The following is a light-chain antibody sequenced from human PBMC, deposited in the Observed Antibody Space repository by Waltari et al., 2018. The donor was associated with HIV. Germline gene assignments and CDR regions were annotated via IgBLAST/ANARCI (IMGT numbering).Light chain of an antibody. V-gene: IGLV2-11*01. CDR1: SSDVGGYNY. CDR2: DVT. Sequence: QSALTQPRSVSGSPGQSVTISCTGTSSDVGGYNYVSWYQRHPGKHPKLMIYDVTKRPSGVPDRFSGSKSGNTASLTISGLQAEDEADYYCCSYAGIYTFLFGGGTKLTVL. J-gene: IGLJ2*01. CDR3: CSYAGIYTFL.